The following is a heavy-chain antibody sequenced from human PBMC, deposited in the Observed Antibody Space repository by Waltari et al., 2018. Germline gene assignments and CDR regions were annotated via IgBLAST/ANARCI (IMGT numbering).Heavy chain of an antibody. CDR1: GDSISSYY. CDR2: IYTSGRS. V-gene: IGHV4-4*07. CDR3: ARDRRAVAPRNYFDY. D-gene: IGHD6-19*01. J-gene: IGHJ4*02. Sequence: QVQLQESGPGLVQASETLSLTCTVSGDSISSYYWSWIRQPAGKGLEWIGRIYTSGRSYYNPSLTSRVTMSVDTSKNQFSLKLSSVTAADTAVYYCARDRRAVAPRNYFDYWGQGTLVTVSS.